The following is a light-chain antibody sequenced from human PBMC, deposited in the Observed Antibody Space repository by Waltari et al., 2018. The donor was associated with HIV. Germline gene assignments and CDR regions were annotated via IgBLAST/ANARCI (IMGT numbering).Light chain of an antibody. Sequence: HSALTQPRSVSGSPGQAVTISCNGTNSDIGGYNHLSWYQVHSDKVPPVIIYDVTTRPSGVPAHISGSKSGNTASLTISGLQAEDEADYYCCSYGGGYTWLFGGGT. CDR1: NSDIGGYNH. CDR3: CSYGGGYTWL. CDR2: DVT. J-gene: IGLJ3*02. V-gene: IGLV2-11*01.